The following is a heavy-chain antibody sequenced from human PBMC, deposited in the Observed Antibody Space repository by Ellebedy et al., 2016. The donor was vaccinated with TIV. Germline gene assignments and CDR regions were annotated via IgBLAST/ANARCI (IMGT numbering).Heavy chain of an antibody. CDR2: IHPTFGPT. Sequence: ASVKVSCKGSGGSFSRSAVSWVRQAPGQGLEWMGGIHPTFGPTTYAQKFQGRVMITADESTSTAYMELSSLTSADTAVYYCAQAPLFAEIKLLGMDVWGQGTTVTVSS. D-gene: IGHD4-23*01. CDR3: AQAPLFAEIKLLGMDV. CDR1: GGSFSRSA. J-gene: IGHJ6*02. V-gene: IGHV1-69*13.